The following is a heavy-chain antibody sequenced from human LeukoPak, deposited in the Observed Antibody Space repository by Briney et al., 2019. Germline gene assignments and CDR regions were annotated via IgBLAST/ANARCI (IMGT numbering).Heavy chain of an antibody. D-gene: IGHD4-23*01. V-gene: IGHV3-11*04. J-gene: IGHJ6*03. CDR2: ISSPGTSI. Sequence: PGGSLRLSCAVSGFTFRDYYMACIRQAPGKGLEWVSHISSPGTSILYADSVRGRFTVSRDNAKNSLHLQMSSLRAEDTAVYYCVTGKPGPYYYYMDVWGKGTTVTVSS. CDR3: VTGKPGPYYYYMDV. CDR1: GFTFRDYY.